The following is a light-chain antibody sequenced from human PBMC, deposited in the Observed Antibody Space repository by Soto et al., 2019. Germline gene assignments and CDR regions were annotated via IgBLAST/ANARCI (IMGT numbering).Light chain of an antibody. CDR3: QSYDSRLSNYV. V-gene: IGLV2-14*01. CDR2: EVS. J-gene: IGLJ1*01. CDR1: SSDVGAYNY. Sequence: QSALTQPASVSGSPGQSITISCTGTSSDVGAYNYVSWYQQHPGKAPKLMIYEVSYRPSGVSDRFSGSRSGNTASLTISGLQAEDEADYYCQSYDSRLSNYVFGGGTKVTVL.